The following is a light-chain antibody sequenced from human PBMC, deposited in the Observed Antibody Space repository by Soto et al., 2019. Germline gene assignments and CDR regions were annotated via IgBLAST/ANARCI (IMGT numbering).Light chain of an antibody. V-gene: IGKV1-39*01. Sequence: DIQMTQSPSSLSASVEDRVIITCRASQSISNHLNWYQQTPGKAPKLLIFAASSLQSGVPSRFSGSRSGPDFTLPISSLQPEDFETYYCQQSYSSPPTFGQGTKVDI. CDR1: QSISNH. J-gene: IGKJ1*01. CDR2: AAS. CDR3: QQSYSSPPT.